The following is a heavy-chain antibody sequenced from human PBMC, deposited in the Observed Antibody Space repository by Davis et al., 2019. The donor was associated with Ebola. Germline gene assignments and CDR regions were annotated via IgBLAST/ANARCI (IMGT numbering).Heavy chain of an antibody. CDR2: VSNSGTT. J-gene: IGHJ6*02. D-gene: IGHD3-3*01. V-gene: IGHV4-4*02. CDR3: ARVRRFLYHGMDV. Sequence: SETLSLTCAVSGGSGSSINWWTWVRQSPGKGLEWIGEVSNSGTTNYNPSLKSRVTISVDTSKNQFSLKLSSVTAADTAVYYCARVRRFLYHGMDVWGQGTTVTVSS. CDR1: GGSGSSINW.